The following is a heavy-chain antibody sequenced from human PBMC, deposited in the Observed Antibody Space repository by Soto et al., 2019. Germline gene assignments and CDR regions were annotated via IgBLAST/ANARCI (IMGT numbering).Heavy chain of an antibody. D-gene: IGHD6-13*01. CDR2: ISYDGSNK. CDR1: GFTFSSYG. Sequence: GGSLRLSCAASGFTFSSYGMHWVRQAPGKGLEWVAVISYDGSNKYYADSVKGRFTISRDNSKNTLYLQMNSLRAEDTAVYYCAKDGEYSSSWLYYYYYGMDVWGQGTTVTVSS. J-gene: IGHJ6*02. CDR3: AKDGEYSSSWLYYYYYGMDV. V-gene: IGHV3-30*18.